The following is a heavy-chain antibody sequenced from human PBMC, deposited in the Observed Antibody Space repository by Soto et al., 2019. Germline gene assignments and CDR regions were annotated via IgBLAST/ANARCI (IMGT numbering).Heavy chain of an antibody. CDR3: ARAHLTYYDFWTGLPPEHHRQYGMEV. V-gene: IGHV1-69*13. J-gene: IGHJ6*02. CDR2: IIPIFGTA. Sequence: GASVKVSCKASGCTFSSYAISWVRQAPGQGLEWMGGIIPIFGTANYAQKFQGRVTITADESTSTAYMELSSLRSEDTAVYYCARAHLTYYDFWTGLPPEHHRQYGMEVWGQGTTVTVSS. D-gene: IGHD3-3*01. CDR1: GCTFSSYA.